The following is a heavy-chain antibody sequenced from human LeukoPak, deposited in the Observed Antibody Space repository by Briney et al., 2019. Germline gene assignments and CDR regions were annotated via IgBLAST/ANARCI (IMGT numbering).Heavy chain of an antibody. J-gene: IGHJ4*02. CDR1: GGTFSSYA. D-gene: IGHD2-2*01. Sequence: SVKVSCKASGGTFSSYAISWVRQAPGQGLEWMGGIIPIFGTANYAQKFQGRVTITTDESTSTAYMELSSLRSEDTAVYYCAGAFNQLLLFDYWGQGTLVTVSS. CDR3: AGAFNQLLLFDY. CDR2: IIPIFGTA. V-gene: IGHV1-69*05.